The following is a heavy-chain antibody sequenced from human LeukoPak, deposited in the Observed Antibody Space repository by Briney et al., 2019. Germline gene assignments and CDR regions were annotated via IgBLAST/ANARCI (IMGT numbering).Heavy chain of an antibody. J-gene: IGHJ3*02. CDR2: IWYDGSNK. CDR1: GFTFSSYG. V-gene: IGHV3-33*01. CDR3: ARERSPLPLDAFDI. Sequence: GGSLRPSCAASGFTFSSYGMHWVRQAPGKGLEWVAVIWYDGSNKYYADSVKGRFTISRDNSKNTLYLQMNSLRAEDTAVYYCARERSPLPLDAFDIWGQGTMVTVSS.